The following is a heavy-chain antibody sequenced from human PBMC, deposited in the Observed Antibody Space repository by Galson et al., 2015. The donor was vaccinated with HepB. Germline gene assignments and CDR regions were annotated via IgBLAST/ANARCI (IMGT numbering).Heavy chain of an antibody. J-gene: IGHJ6*03. CDR2: ISSSSSYI. D-gene: IGHD2-2*01. CDR3: ARDMSVGYCSSTSCGYYYMDV. V-gene: IGHV3-21*01. Sequence: SLRLSCAASGFTFSSYSMNWVRQAPGKGLEWVSSISSSSSYIYYADSVKGRFTISRDNAKNSLYLQMNSLRAEDTAVYYCARDMSVGYCSSTSCGYYYMDVWGKGTTVTVSS. CDR1: GFTFSSYS.